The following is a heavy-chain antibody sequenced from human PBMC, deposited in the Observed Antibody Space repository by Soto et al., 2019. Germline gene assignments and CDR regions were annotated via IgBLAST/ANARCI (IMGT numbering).Heavy chain of an antibody. Sequence: KQSQTLSLTCAISGDSVSSNSAAWNWIRQSPSRGLEWLGRTYYRSKWYNDYAVSVKSRITINPDTSKNQFSLQLNSVTPEDTAVYYCAREMSSHAEVKSAVAGIHPFDYWGQGTLVTVSS. D-gene: IGHD6-19*01. CDR3: AREMSSHAEVKSAVAGIHPFDY. CDR2: TYYRSKWYN. CDR1: GDSVSSNSAA. J-gene: IGHJ4*02. V-gene: IGHV6-1*01.